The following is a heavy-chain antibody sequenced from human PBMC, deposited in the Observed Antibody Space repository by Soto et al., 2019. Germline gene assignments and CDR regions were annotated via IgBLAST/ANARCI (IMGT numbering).Heavy chain of an antibody. CDR3: ARQVPAAIRLGWFDP. V-gene: IGHV4-39*01. Sequence: SETLSLTCTVSGGSISRSTYYWGWIRQPPGKGLEWIGSIYYSGSTYYRPSLKSRVTISVDTSKNQFSLKLSSVTAADTAVYYCARQVPAAIRLGWFDPWGQGTLVTV. CDR1: GGSISRSTYY. CDR2: IYYSGST. J-gene: IGHJ5*02. D-gene: IGHD2-2*02.